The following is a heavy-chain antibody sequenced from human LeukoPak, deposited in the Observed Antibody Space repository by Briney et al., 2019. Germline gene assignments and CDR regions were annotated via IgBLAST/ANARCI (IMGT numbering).Heavy chain of an antibody. CDR3: ASIKVAVAGSGA. J-gene: IGHJ4*02. CDR2: ISGSGGST. D-gene: IGHD6-19*01. Sequence: GGSLRLSCAASGFTFTNYAMSWVRQAPGKGLEWVSGISGSGGSTYYADSVKGRFTISRDNSKNTLYLQMNSLRAEDTAVYYCASIKVAVAGSGAWGQGTLVTVSS. CDR1: GFTFTNYA. V-gene: IGHV3-23*01.